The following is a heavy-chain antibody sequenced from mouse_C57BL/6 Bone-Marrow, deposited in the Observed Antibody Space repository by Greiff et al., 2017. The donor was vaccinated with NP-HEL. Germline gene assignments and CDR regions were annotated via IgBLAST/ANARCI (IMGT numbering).Heavy chain of an antibody. J-gene: IGHJ3*01. CDR1: GYSITSDY. Sequence: EVQLQESGPGLAKPSQTLSLTCSVTGYSITSDYWNWIRKFPGNKLEYMGYISYSGSTYYTPSLKSRISITRDTSKNQYYLQLNSVTTEDTATYYCAKGYGSSPAWFAYWGQGTLVTVSA. CDR2: ISYSGST. V-gene: IGHV3-8*01. CDR3: AKGYGSSPAWFAY. D-gene: IGHD1-1*01.